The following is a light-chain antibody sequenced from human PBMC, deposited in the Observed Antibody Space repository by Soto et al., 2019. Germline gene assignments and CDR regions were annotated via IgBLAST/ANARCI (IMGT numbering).Light chain of an antibody. V-gene: IGKV3-11*01. CDR3: QQRSNWPQVT. J-gene: IGKJ4*01. CDR2: DAS. CDR1: QSINRH. Sequence: EIVLTQSPATLSLSPGERATLSCRASQSINRHLAWYRQKPGQAPRLLIYDASNRATGIPARFSGSGSGTDITLTISSLEPEDFGVYYCQQRSNWPQVTFGGGTKVEIK.